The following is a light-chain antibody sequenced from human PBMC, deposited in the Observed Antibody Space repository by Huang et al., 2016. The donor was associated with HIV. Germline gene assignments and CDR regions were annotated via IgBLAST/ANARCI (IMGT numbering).Light chain of an antibody. Sequence: EIVMTQSPATLSMSPGERATLSCRASQNIGNNLAWYQREHGQAPRLLVDGASTRATGIPARFSGSGSGTEFTLTISSLQSEDFAVYYCQQYNEWPPLTFGGGTKVEIK. CDR2: GAS. CDR1: QNIGNN. V-gene: IGKV3-15*01. J-gene: IGKJ4*01. CDR3: QQYNEWPPLT.